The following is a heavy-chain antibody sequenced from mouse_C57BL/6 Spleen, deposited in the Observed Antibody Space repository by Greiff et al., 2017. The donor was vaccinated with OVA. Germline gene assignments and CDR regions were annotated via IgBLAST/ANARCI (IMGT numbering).Heavy chain of an antibody. D-gene: IGHD2-5*01. J-gene: IGHJ1*03. CDR2: IYPGDGDT. CDR1: GYAFSSYW. CDR3: ARSESNTYFDV. Sequence: QVQLKESGAELVKPGASVKISCKASGYAFSSYWMNWVKQRPGKGLEWIGQIYPGDGDTNYNGKFKGKATLTADKSSSTAYMQLSSLTSEDSAVYFCARSESNTYFDVWGTGTTVTVSS. V-gene: IGHV1-80*01.